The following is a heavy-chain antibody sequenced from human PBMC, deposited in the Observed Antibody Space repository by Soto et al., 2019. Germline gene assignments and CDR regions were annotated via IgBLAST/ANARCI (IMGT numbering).Heavy chain of an antibody. Sequence: GESLKLSRDASGYNFNTYWIAWVRQMPGKGLEWMGVIYPSPPDIRYSPSFQGQVTISADKSINTAYLQWSSLKASDSGIYYCAKTQRLSSSWSPRDNGFDPWGQGTLVTVCS. CDR1: GYNFNTYW. J-gene: IGHJ5*02. CDR3: AKTQRLSSSWSPRDNGFDP. V-gene: IGHV5-51*01. CDR2: IYPSPPDI. D-gene: IGHD6-13*01.